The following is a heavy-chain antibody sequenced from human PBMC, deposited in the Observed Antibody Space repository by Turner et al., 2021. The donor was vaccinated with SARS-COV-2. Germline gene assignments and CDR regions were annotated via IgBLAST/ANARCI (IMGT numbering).Heavy chain of an antibody. CDR2: IGPSSGGT. Sequence: QVQLVQSGAEVKAPGASVKVSCKASGYTFTDYYIHWVRQAPGQGLEWMGWIGPSSGGTNYAQRFQGRITMTRDTSISTAYMELSSLRSDDTAVYYCSMNYGRNSRWFDPCGQGTLVTVS. CDR3: SMNYGRNSRWFDP. CDR1: GYTFTDYY. V-gene: IGHV1-2*02. J-gene: IGHJ5*02. D-gene: IGHD1-7*01.